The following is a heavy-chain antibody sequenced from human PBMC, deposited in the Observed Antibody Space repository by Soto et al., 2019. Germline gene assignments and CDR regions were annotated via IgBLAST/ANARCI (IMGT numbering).Heavy chain of an antibody. Sequence: SETLALTCAVYGGTFSGYYWAGIRQPPGTGLEWIGEINHSGSTNYNPSLKSRVTISVDTSKNQFSLKLTSVTAADTAVYYCAREGYCSGGSCYSERASYWGQGTLVTVSS. J-gene: IGHJ4*02. CDR1: GGTFSGYY. V-gene: IGHV4-34*01. CDR2: INHSGST. D-gene: IGHD2-15*01. CDR3: AREGYCSGGSCYSERASY.